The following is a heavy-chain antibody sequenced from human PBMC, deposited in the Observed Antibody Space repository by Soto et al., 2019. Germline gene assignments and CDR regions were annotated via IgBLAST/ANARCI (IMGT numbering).Heavy chain of an antibody. Sequence: ASVKVSCKASGYSFTNNDVTWVRQATGQGLEWMGWMNPGSGDTGYAQKFQGRVTMTRDISIATAYMELSSLRSDDTAIYYCARMATFGSLNWFDPWGQGTLVTAPQ. CDR3: ARMATFGSLNWFDP. J-gene: IGHJ5*02. CDR1: GYSFTNND. V-gene: IGHV1-8*01. D-gene: IGHD3-16*01. CDR2: MNPGSGDT.